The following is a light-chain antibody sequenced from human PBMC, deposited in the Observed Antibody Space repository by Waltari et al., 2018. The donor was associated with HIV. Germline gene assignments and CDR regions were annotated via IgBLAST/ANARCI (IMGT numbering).Light chain of an antibody. CDR3: CAYAGSYTL. V-gene: IGLV2-11*01. CDR1: SSGFGGYNY. J-gene: IGLJ3*02. CDR2: DVT. Sequence: QSALTQPRSVSGSPGQSVTISCTGTSSGFGGYNYLPWYQQHPNNAPKLMIYDVTKRPSGVPDRFSGSKSGNTASLTISGLQADDEADYYCCAYAGSYTLFGGGTKVTVL.